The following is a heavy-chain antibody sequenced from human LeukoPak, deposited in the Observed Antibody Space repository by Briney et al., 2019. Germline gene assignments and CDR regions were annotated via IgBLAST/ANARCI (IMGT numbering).Heavy chain of an antibody. Sequence: ASVKVSCKASGYTFTNYGISWVRQAPGQGLEWMGWISGYNGNTYYEQKFQGRITMTTDTSTSTSYMELRSLRSGDPAVYYCARDLKMAYSSGRYSWGTGSSNGYWGQGTLVTVSS. CDR3: ARDLKMAYSSGRYSWGTGSSNGY. CDR1: GYTFTNYG. CDR2: ISGYNGNT. D-gene: IGHD6-19*01. J-gene: IGHJ4*02. V-gene: IGHV1-18*01.